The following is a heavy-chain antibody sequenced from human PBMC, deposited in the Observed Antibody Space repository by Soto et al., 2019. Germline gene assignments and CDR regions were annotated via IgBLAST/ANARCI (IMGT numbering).Heavy chain of an antibody. CDR1: GYTLTELS. J-gene: IGHJ6*02. Sequence: GASVKVSCKVSGYTLTELSMHWVRQAPGKGLEGMGGFDPEDGETIYAQKFQGRVTMTEDTSTDTAYMELSSLRSEDTAVYYCATNGGGYYYYGMDVWGQGTTVTVSS. V-gene: IGHV1-24*01. CDR2: FDPEDGET. D-gene: IGHD1-1*01. CDR3: ATNGGGYYYYGMDV.